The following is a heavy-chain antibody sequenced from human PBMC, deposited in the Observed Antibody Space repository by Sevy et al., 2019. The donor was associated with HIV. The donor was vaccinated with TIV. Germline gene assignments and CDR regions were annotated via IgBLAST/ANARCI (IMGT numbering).Heavy chain of an antibody. J-gene: IGHJ4*02. CDR2: IYYNGHI. CDR3: AGENAWGRGYS. CDR1: GGSITSLY. V-gene: IGHV4-59*08. Sequence: SETLSLTCTVSGGSITSLYWNWIRQPPGKGLEWIANIYYNGHINYNPSLKRRVTLSLDTSKNQFSLRLISMTAADTAMYYCAGENAWGRGYSWGQGTLVTVSS. D-gene: IGHD1-26*01.